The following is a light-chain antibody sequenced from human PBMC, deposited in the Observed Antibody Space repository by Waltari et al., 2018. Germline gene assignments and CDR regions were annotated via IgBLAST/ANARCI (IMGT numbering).Light chain of an antibody. CDR3: QQYETDPT. J-gene: IGKJ4*01. Sequence: DIQMTQSPSSLSASIGDRVTITCRASQDISNYCHWYHVKPGKAPKLLLYDASYLETGVPSRFSGSRSGTDFSFSISSLQPEDVGTYYCQQYETDPTFGGGTTVDIK. CDR1: QDISNY. CDR2: DAS. V-gene: IGKV1-33*01.